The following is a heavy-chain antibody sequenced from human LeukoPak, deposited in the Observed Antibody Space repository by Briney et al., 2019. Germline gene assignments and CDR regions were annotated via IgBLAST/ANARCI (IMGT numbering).Heavy chain of an antibody. J-gene: IGHJ3*02. CDR2: TYYSGST. CDR1: GGSISSYY. CDR3: ARADSRGNKWGSSTAFDI. Sequence: SETMSLTCTVSGGSISSYYWSWIRQPPGKGLEWIGYTYYSGSTNYNPSLKSRVTISVDTSKNQFSLKLSSVTAADTAVYYCARADSRGNKWGSSTAFDIWGQGTMVTVSS. D-gene: IGHD3-22*01. V-gene: IGHV4-59*01.